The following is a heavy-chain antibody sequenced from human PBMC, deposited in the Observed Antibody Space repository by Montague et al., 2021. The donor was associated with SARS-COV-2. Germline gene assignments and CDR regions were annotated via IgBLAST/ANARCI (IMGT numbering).Heavy chain of an antibody. CDR3: AKVAGSHDTFDI. Sequence: SETLSLTCTVSGYSISTGYYWGWIRQPPGKGLEWIGTIYHSGSTYFNPSLKSRVTISVDKSKNQFSLNLSSVTAADTAVYYCAKVAGSHDTFDIWGRGIMVTVSS. D-gene: IGHD6-19*01. CDR2: IYHSGST. J-gene: IGHJ3*02. CDR1: GYSISTGYY. V-gene: IGHV4-38-2*02.